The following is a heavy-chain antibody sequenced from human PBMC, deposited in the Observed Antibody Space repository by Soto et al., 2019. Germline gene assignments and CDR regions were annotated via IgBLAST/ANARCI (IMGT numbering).Heavy chain of an antibody. CDR2: ISSSSSYI. CDR1: GFTFSSYS. CDR3: AGTVAGSPTIKFDY. Sequence: SGGSLRLSCAASGFTFSSYSMNWVRQAPGKGLEWVSSISSSSSYIYYADSVKGRFTISRDNAKNSLYLQMNSLRAEDTAVYYCAGTVAGSPTIKFDYWGQGTLVTVSS. D-gene: IGHD6-19*01. J-gene: IGHJ4*02. V-gene: IGHV3-21*01.